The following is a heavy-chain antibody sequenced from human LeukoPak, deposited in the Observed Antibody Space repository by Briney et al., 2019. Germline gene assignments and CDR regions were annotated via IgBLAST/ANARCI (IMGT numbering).Heavy chain of an antibody. D-gene: IGHD6-19*01. Sequence: SETLSLTCTVSGGSISSSSYYWGWIRQPPGKGLEWIGSIYYTGSTYYNPSLKSRVTISLDTSKNQFSLKLSSVTAADTAVYYCARVGQWLVRASYYYGMDIWGQGTTVTVSS. J-gene: IGHJ6*02. CDR1: GGSISSSSYY. CDR2: IYYTGST. V-gene: IGHV4-39*07. CDR3: ARVGQWLVRASYYYGMDI.